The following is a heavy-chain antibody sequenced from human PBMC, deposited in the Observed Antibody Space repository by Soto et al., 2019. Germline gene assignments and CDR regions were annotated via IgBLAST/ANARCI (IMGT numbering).Heavy chain of an antibody. V-gene: IGHV4-4*02. J-gene: IGHJ3*02. CDR3: ARGGLNSAAFDI. D-gene: IGHD2-21*01. CDR1: GGSIKTSNW. Sequence: QVHLQESGPGLVKPSGTLSLTCDISGGSIKTSNWWSWVRQAPGKRLEWIGEIYHCGSTNYNPSLKYRLTLLVDKSKNQFSLNLTSVTAADTAVYYCARGGLNSAAFDIWGQGTMVTVSS. CDR2: IYHCGST.